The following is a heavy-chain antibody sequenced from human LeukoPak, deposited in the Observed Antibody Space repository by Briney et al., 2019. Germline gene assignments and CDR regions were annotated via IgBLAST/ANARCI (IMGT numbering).Heavy chain of an antibody. J-gene: IGHJ6*02. V-gene: IGHV1-46*01. Sequence: ASVKVSCKASGYTFTSYYMHWVRQAPGQGLEWMGIINPSGGSTSYAQKFQGRVTITRDTSASTAYMELSSLRSEDTAVYYCAREEVECSSTSCYYYGMDVWGQGTTVTVSS. D-gene: IGHD2-2*01. CDR2: INPSGGST. CDR3: AREEVECSSTSCYYYGMDV. CDR1: GYTFTSYY.